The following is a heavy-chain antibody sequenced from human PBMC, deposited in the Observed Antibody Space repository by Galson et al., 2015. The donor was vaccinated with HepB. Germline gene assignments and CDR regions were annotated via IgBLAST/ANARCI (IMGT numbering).Heavy chain of an antibody. V-gene: IGHV1-3*01. CDR2: INAGNGIT. CDR3: AMRWFGESPLY. D-gene: IGHD3-10*01. CDR1: GYSFTNYA. Sequence: SVKVSCKASGYSFTNYAMHWVRQAPGQRLEWMGWINAGNGITKYSQKFQGRVTITRDTSASTAYMELSSLRSEDTAVYYCAMRWFGESPLYWGQGTLVTVSS. J-gene: IGHJ4*02.